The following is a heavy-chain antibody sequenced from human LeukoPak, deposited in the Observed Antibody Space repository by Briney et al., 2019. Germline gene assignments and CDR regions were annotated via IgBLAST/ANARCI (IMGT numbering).Heavy chain of an antibody. Sequence: GGSLRLSCAASGFTFSTFSNYGMSWVRQAPGKGLEWVSTISGSGSVTWYADSVKGRFTISRDNSKNTLYLQMNSLRAEDTAVYYCARGGSYLSAFDIWGQGTMVTVSS. CDR3: ARGGSYLSAFDI. V-gene: IGHV3-23*01. CDR1: GFTFSTFSNYG. D-gene: IGHD1-26*01. J-gene: IGHJ3*02. CDR2: ISGSGSVT.